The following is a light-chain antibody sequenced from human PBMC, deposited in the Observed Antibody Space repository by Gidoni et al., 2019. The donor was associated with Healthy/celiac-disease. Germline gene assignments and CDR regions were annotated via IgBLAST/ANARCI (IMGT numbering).Light chain of an antibody. CDR1: KLWDKY. V-gene: IGLV3-1*01. CDR2: QDS. Sequence: SYELTQPPSVSVSPGQTASITCPGDKLWDKYACWYQQKPGQSPVLVIYQDSKRPSGIPDRFSGSNSGNTATLTISGTQAMDEADYYCQAWDSSTVVFGGGTKLTVL. J-gene: IGLJ2*01. CDR3: QAWDSSTVV.